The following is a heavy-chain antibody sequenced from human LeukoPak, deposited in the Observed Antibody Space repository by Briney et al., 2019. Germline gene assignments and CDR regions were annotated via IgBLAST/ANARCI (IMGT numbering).Heavy chain of an antibody. J-gene: IGHJ5*02. CDR3: AKDLSPPRIAAAEDNWFDP. Sequence: GGSLRLSCAAPGFTFSSYAMSWVRQAPGKGLEWVSAISSSGGSTYYADSVKGRFTISRDNSKNTLYLQMNSLRAEDTAVYYCAKDLSPPRIAAAEDNWFDPWGQGTLVTVSS. V-gene: IGHV3-23*01. D-gene: IGHD6-13*01. CDR1: GFTFSSYA. CDR2: ISSSGGST.